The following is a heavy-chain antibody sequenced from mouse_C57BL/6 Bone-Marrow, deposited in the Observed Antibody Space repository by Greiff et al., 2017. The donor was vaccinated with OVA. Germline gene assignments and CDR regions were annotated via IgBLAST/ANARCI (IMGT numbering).Heavy chain of an antibody. Sequence: VQLQQPGAELVKPGASVKLSCKASGYTFTSYWMHWVKQRPGRGLDWIGRIDPNSGGTKYNEKFKSKATLTVDKPSSTAYMQLSSLTSEDSAVYYCARAKRTTEGAMDYWGQGTSVTVSS. D-gene: IGHD1-1*01. CDR2: IDPNSGGT. CDR3: ARAKRTTEGAMDY. V-gene: IGHV1-72*01. CDR1: GYTFTSYW. J-gene: IGHJ4*01.